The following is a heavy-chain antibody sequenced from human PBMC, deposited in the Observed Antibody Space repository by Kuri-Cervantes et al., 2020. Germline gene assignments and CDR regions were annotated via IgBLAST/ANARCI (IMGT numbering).Heavy chain of an antibody. CDR2: IKEDGSEK. CDR1: GFTFSTYW. J-gene: IGHJ4*02. V-gene: IGHV3-7*01. D-gene: IGHD4-17*01. CDR3: ARDLGLDYGVNDY. Sequence: GESLKISCAASGFTFSTYWMTWVRQAPGKGLEWVAHIKEDGSEKYYVDSVKGRFTISRDNSKNTLYLQMNSLRAEDTAVYYCARDLGLDYGVNDYWGQGTLVTVSS.